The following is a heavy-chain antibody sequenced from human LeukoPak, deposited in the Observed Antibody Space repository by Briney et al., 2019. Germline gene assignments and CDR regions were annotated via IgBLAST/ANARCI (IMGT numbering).Heavy chain of an antibody. D-gene: IGHD6-19*01. J-gene: IGHJ4*02. Sequence: PGGSLRLSCAASGFTFSSYGMHWVRQAPGKGLEWVAFIRYDGSNKYYADSVKGRFTISRDNSKNTLYLQMNSLRAEDTAVYYCAKDPPRKAVAGTDYWGQGTLVTVSS. CDR3: AKDPPRKAVAGTDY. CDR2: IRYDGSNK. CDR1: GFTFSSYG. V-gene: IGHV3-30*02.